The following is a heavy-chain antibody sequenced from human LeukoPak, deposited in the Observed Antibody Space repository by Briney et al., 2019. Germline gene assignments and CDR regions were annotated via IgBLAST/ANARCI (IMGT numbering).Heavy chain of an antibody. J-gene: IGHJ3*02. CDR2: ISSSSSYI. CDR3: ARVLYCSSTSCYTNDAFDI. V-gene: IGHV3-21*01. D-gene: IGHD2-2*02. CDR1: GFTFSSYS. Sequence: PGGSLRLSCAASGFTFSSYSMNWVRQAPGKGLEWVSSISSSSSYIYYADSVKGRFTISRDNAKNSLYLQMNSLRAEDTAVYYCARVLYCSSTSCYTNDAFDIWGQGTMVTVSS.